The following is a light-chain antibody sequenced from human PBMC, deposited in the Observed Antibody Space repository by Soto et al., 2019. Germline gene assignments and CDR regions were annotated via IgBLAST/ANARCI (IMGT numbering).Light chain of an antibody. CDR3: HYYDKWPPGT. CDR2: DAS. V-gene: IGKV3-20*01. Sequence: DIVLTQSPGTLSLSPGERATLSCRASQSVSSKYLAWYQQKPGQAPRVLIFDASARAVDIPGRFSGSKSGTEFTLTISSLQPEDFAVYYCHYYDKWPPGTFGQGTKVDIK. J-gene: IGKJ1*01. CDR1: QSVSSKY.